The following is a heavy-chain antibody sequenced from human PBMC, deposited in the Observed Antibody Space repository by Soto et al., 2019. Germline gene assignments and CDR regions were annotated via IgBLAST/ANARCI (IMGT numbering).Heavy chain of an antibody. V-gene: IGHV1-8*01. CDR1: GYTFTSYD. D-gene: IGHD3-16*02. Sequence: QVQLVQSGAEVKKPGASVQVSCKASGYTFTSYDINWVRQATGQGLEWMGWRNPNSGNTGYAQKFKGRVTMTRNTSIGKAYMELRSLRSEDTAVYYCAGMITASGGVLVSYYYDYMDVWGQGTTVTGSS. J-gene: IGHJ6*03. CDR3: AGMITASGGVLVSYYYDYMDV. CDR2: RNPNSGNT.